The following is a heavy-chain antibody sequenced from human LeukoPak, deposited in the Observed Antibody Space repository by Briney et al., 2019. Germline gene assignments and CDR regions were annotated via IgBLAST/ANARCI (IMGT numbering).Heavy chain of an antibody. CDR1: GFTFSSSE. CDR2: ISSSGSSI. D-gene: IGHD3-3*01. V-gene: IGHV3-48*03. J-gene: IGHJ6*02. CDR3: ARADDWRYYGMDV. Sequence: GGSLRLSCAASGFTFSSSEMNWVGQAPGKGGEGVSYISSSGSSIYYAHSVNGRFTISKDNAKNSLYLQMNSLRAEDTAVYYCARADDWRYYGMDVWGQGTTVTVSS.